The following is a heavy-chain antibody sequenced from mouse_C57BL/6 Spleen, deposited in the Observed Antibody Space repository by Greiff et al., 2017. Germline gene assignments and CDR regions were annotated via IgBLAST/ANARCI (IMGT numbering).Heavy chain of an antibody. J-gene: IGHJ4*01. CDR2: INPSSGYT. CDR1: GYTFTSYT. D-gene: IGHD2-4*01. Sequence: QVQLQQSGAELARPGASVKMSCKASGYTFTSYTMHWVKQRPGQGLEWIGYINPSSGYTKYNQKFKDKATLTADKSSSKAYMQLSSLTSEYSAVCYCARRDDYDGAMDYWGQGTSVTVSS. CDR3: ARRDDYDGAMDY. V-gene: IGHV1-4*01.